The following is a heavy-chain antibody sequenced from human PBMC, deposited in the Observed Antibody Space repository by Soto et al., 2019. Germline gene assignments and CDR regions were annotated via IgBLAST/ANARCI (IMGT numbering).Heavy chain of an antibody. Sequence: EVQLSESGGGLVQPGGSLRLSCAASGFIFSSCAMNWVRQAPGKGLEWVSDISAGGGSTVYADSVKGRFSISRDNSKNTLYLQMNSRSAEDTAIYYCAKARQYSSSIEFWGQGTQVTVSS. CDR3: AKARQYSSSIEF. CDR1: GFIFSSCA. V-gene: IGHV3-23*01. D-gene: IGHD6-13*01. J-gene: IGHJ4*02. CDR2: ISAGGGST.